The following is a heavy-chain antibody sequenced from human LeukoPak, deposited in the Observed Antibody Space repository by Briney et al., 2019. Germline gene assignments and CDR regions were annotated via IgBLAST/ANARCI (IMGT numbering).Heavy chain of an antibody. CDR2: INHSGFT. CDR3: ARGLPETVWSV. V-gene: IGHV4-34*01. CDR1: GGSFSGYC. D-gene: IGHD1-1*01. J-gene: IGHJ6*02. Sequence: SKTLSLTCAVYGGSFSGYCWSWVRQPPGKGLEWIGEINHSGFTNYSPSLASRVTISQDTSKTQFSLILRSVNAADTAVYYCARGLPETVWSVWGQGTTVTVSS.